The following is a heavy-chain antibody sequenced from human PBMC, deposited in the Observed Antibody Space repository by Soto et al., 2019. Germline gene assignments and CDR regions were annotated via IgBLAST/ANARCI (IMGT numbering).Heavy chain of an antibody. V-gene: IGHV3-33*01. CDR3: ARESRATGTTRGFDY. CDR2: IWYDGSNK. D-gene: IGHD1-1*01. J-gene: IGHJ4*02. Sequence: QVQLVESGGGVVQPGRSLRLSCAASGFTFSSYGMHWVRQAPGKGLEWVAVIWYDGSNKYYADSVKGRFTISRDNSKNTLYLQMNSLRAEDTAVYYCARESRATGTTRGFDYWGQGTLVTVSS. CDR1: GFTFSSYG.